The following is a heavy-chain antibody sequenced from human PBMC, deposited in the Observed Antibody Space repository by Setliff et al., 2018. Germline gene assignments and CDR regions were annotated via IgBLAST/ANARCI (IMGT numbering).Heavy chain of an antibody. D-gene: IGHD2-2*03. V-gene: IGHV4-4*08. CDR3: VRVEAGYCSSTSCYVVGAFDI. Sequence: SETLSLTCTVSGGSISSNYWRWVRQPPGKGLEWIGYIYTSGGTNYNPSLKSRGTISVATSRNQFSLKLSSVTAADTAVYYCVRVEAGYCSSTSCYVVGAFDIWGQGTMVTVSS. CDR2: IYTSGGT. J-gene: IGHJ3*02. CDR1: GGSISSNY.